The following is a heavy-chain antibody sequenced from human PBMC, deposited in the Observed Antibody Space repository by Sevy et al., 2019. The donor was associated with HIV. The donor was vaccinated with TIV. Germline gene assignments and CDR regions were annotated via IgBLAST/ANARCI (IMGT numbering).Heavy chain of an antibody. J-gene: IGHJ4*02. D-gene: IGHD1-26*01. CDR1: GFTFSSYS. CDR2: ISTSSSYI. CDR3: ARDEVGGSYWEFDY. V-gene: IGHV3-21*01. Sequence: GGSLRLSCAASGFTFSSYSVNWVRQAPGKGLEWVSSISTSSSYIYYADSVKGRFTISRDNAKNSLYLQMNSLRAEDTAVYYCARDEVGGSYWEFDYWGQGTLVTVSS.